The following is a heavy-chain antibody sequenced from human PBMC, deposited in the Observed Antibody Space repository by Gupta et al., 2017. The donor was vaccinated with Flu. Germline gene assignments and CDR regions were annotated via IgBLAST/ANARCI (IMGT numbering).Heavy chain of an antibody. CDR3: ARPAGSWYYFDY. Sequence: EVQLMESGGGLVQPGGSLRLSGAASVFTFRSSAMNWVRQAPGKGLEWFSYISSSGSTKYYADSVKGRFTISRDNAKNSLYLQMNSLRAEDTAVYYCARPAGSWYYFDYWGQGTLVTVSS. CDR2: ISSSGSTK. CDR1: VFTFRSSA. V-gene: IGHV3-48*03. J-gene: IGHJ4*02. D-gene: IGHD6-13*01.